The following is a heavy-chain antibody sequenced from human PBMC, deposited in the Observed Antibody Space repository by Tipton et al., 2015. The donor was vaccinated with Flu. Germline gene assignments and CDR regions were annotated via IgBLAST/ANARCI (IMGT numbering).Heavy chain of an antibody. J-gene: IGHJ4*02. Sequence: GLVKPSETLSLTCTVSGGSIGSYYWNWIRQPPGEGLEWIGYIYNSEYTKYNPSLKSRVTISVDTSKKQFSLQLRSVTAADTAVYYCAGERGGFGALDYWGQGTLLTVSS. V-gene: IGHV4-59*12. CDR3: AGERGGFGALDY. CDR2: IYNSEYT. D-gene: IGHD3-10*01. CDR1: GGSIGSYY.